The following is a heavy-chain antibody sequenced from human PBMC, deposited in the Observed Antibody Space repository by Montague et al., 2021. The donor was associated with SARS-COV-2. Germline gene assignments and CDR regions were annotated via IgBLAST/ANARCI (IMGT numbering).Heavy chain of an antibody. CDR1: GGSIRSGIYY. D-gene: IGHD1-1*01. J-gene: IGHJ4*02. CDR2: IYTSGST. CDR3: ARVGGNECRFFDY. V-gene: IGHV4-61*02. Sequence: TLSLTCTVSGGSIRSGIYYWSWIRQPAGKGLEWIGRIYTSGSTNYNPFLNSRVTISVDTSKNQFSLKLSSVTAADTAVYYCARVGGNECRFFDYWGQGSLVTVSS.